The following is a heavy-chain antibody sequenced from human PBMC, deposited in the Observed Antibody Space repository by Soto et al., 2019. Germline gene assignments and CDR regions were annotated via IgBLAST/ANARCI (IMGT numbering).Heavy chain of an antibody. D-gene: IGHD3-22*01. CDR3: VKDSESSGYLTHLDY. CDR1: GFTFGDYA. Sequence: QPWGSLRLSCVASGFTFGDYAIHLCRQTPWKCLEWVSGLTWNGEVLGYADSVKGRFTISRDNAKNSLYLEMNCLRPEDTALYYCVKDSESSGYLTHLDYWGQGTLVTVPQ. CDR2: LTWNGEVL. V-gene: IGHV3-9*01. J-gene: IGHJ4*02.